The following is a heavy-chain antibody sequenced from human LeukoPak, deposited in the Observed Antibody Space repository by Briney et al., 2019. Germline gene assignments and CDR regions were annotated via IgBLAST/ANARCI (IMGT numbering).Heavy chain of an antibody. D-gene: IGHD2-15*01. Sequence: GGSLRLSCAASGFTFSGFPMHWVRQAPGKGLEWVAVISYDGTIEYYADSVKGRLTISRDNSKNTLYVQVNSLRVEDTAVYYCALAESGSSLRGPFDLWGQGTLVTVSS. CDR1: GFTFSGFP. V-gene: IGHV3-30*01. J-gene: IGHJ5*02. CDR2: ISYDGTIE. CDR3: ALAESGSSLRGPFDL.